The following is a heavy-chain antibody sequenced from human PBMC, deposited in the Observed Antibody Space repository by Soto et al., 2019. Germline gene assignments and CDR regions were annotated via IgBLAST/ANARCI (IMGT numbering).Heavy chain of an antibody. CDR2: IIPILGIA. CDR3: ARAQDSSGYYSGHIDY. Sequence: QVQLVQSGAEVKKPGSSVKVSCKASGGTFSSYSINWVRQAPGQGLEWMGRIIPILGIANYAQKFQGRVTIIADKSTSTAYTELSSLRSEDTAVSYCARAQDSSGYYSGHIDYWGQGTLVTVSS. CDR1: GGTFSSYS. D-gene: IGHD3-22*01. J-gene: IGHJ4*02. V-gene: IGHV1-69*02.